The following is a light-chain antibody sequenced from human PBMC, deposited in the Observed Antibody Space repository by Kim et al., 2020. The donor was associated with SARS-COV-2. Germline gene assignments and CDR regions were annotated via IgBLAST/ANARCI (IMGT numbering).Light chain of an antibody. CDR1: RSVSGW. Sequence: ASVGDRVSITCRASRSVSGWLAWYQQKPGRAPKVLIYDAFTLESGVPSRFSGSGSGTEFTLTISSLQPDDFATYYCQQYDNYPWTFGQGTKVDIK. V-gene: IGKV1-5*01. CDR3: QQYDNYPWT. J-gene: IGKJ1*01. CDR2: DAF.